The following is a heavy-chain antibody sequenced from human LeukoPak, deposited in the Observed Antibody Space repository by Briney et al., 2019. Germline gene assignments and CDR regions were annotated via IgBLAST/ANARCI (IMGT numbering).Heavy chain of an antibody. CDR3: ARVGTGIVKPFDY. CDR2: IIPIFGTA. Sequence: SVRVSCKAPGYTFTSHDISWVRQAPGQGLEWMGGIIPIFGTANYAQKFQGRVTITADESTSTAYMELSSLRSEDTAVYYCARVGTGIVKPFDYWGQGTLVTVS. CDR1: GYTFTSHD. V-gene: IGHV1-69*13. J-gene: IGHJ4*02. D-gene: IGHD1-26*01.